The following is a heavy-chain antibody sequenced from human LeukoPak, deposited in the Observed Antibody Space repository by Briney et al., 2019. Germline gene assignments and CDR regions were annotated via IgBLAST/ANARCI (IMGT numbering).Heavy chain of an antibody. CDR3: ARGRTPGSSGWYYFDY. Sequence: PSETLSLTCTVSGGSISSYYWSWIRQPPGKGLEWIGYIYYSGSTNYNPSLKSRVTISVDTSKNQFSLKLSSVTAADTAVYYCARGRTPGSSGWYYFDYWGQGTLVTVSS. D-gene: IGHD6-19*01. CDR1: GGSISSYY. J-gene: IGHJ4*02. CDR2: IYYSGST. V-gene: IGHV4-59*12.